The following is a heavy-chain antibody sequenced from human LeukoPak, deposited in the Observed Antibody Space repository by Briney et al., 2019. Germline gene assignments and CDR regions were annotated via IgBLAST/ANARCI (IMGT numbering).Heavy chain of an antibody. Sequence: PSETLSLTCAVYGGSFSGYYWSWIRQPPGKGLEWIGEMNHSGSTNYNPSLKSRVTISVDTSKNQFSLKLSSVTAADTAVYYCARRPTPGDRYFRYYYYMDVWGKGTTVTISS. D-gene: IGHD2-21*02. CDR3: ARRPTPGDRYFRYYYYMDV. CDR2: MNHSGST. CDR1: GGSFSGYY. V-gene: IGHV4-34*01. J-gene: IGHJ6*03.